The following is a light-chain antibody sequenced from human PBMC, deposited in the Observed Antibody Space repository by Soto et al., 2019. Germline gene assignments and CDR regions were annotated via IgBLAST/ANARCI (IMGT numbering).Light chain of an antibody. Sequence: EIVLTQSPGTLSLSPGERATLSCRASQSVFNYLAWYQQKPGQAPRLLIYDASDRATGIQARFTGSGSGTDFTLTISSLEPEDSAVYYCQHRSNWPRTFGPGTKVDIK. CDR3: QHRSNWPRT. CDR1: QSVFNY. J-gene: IGKJ1*01. CDR2: DAS. V-gene: IGKV3-11*01.